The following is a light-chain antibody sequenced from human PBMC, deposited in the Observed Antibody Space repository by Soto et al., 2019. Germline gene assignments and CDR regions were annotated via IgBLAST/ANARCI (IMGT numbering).Light chain of an antibody. CDR2: GAA. J-gene: IGKJ1*01. CDR3: QQYGSAGT. Sequence: EIVLTQSPGTLSLSPGERATLSCRASQSVSNNYLAWYQQKPGQAPRLLIYGAANRATCIPDRFSGSGSGTDFTLTISILEPEDVAVYYCQQYGSAGTFGQGTKVEIK. V-gene: IGKV3-20*01. CDR1: QSVSNNY.